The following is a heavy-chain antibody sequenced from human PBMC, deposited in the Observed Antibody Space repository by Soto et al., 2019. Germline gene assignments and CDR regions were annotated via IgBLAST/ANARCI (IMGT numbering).Heavy chain of an antibody. V-gene: IGHV3-23*01. CDR1: RFILSTYA. D-gene: IGHD2-15*01. J-gene: IGHJ4*02. Sequence: PEGSLRLSCAASRFILSTYAMNWVRQAPGKGQEWVSGISCSGGTTYYADSVKRRFTISRDNSKNTLYLQMNSLRAEDTAVYYCAKLAVEGLGYASADSCYFDNWGQGALVTISS. CDR2: ISCSGGTT. CDR3: AKLAVEGLGYASADSCYFDN.